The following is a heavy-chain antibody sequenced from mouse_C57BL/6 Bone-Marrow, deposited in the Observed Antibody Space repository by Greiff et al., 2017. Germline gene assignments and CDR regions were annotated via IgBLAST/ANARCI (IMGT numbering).Heavy chain of an antibody. CDR2: ILPGSGST. CDR3: AKTVVATRAYWYFDV. V-gene: IGHV1-9*01. Sequence: VQLQQSGAELMTPGASVQLSCKATGYTFTGYWIEWVKQRPGHGLEWIGEILPGSGSTNYNAQFKGKATFTADTSSNTAYMQLSSLTTEDSAIYYCAKTVVATRAYWYFDVWGTGTTVTVSS. D-gene: IGHD1-1*01. CDR1: GYTFTGYW. J-gene: IGHJ1*03.